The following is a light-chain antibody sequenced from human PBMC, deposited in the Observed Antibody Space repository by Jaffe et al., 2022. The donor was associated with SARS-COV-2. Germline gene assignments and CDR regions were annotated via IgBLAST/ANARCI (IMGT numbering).Light chain of an antibody. CDR3: QAWDSNTMV. Sequence: SYELTQPPALSVSPGQTASITCSGYKLGEKFAWWYQQKPGQSPVVVIYEDSKRPSGIPERFSGSNSGNTATLTISGTQAIDEADYYCQAWDSNTMVFGGGTKLTVL. V-gene: IGLV3-1*01. CDR1: KLGEKF. CDR2: EDS. J-gene: IGLJ2*01.